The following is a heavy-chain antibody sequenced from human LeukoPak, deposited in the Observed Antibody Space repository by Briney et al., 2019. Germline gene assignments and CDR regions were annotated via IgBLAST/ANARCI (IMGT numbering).Heavy chain of an antibody. V-gene: IGHV4-34*01. Sequence: SETLSLTCAVYGGSFSGYYWSWIRQPPGKGLEWIGEINHSGSTDYNPSLKSRVTISVDTSKNQFSLKLSSVTAADTAVYYCAREDIVVVPAARGDAFDIWGQGTMVTVSS. J-gene: IGHJ3*02. CDR1: GGSFSGYY. D-gene: IGHD2-2*01. CDR2: INHSGST. CDR3: AREDIVVVPAARGDAFDI.